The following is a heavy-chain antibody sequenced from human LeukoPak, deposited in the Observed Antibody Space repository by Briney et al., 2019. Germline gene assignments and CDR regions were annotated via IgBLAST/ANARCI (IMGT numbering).Heavy chain of an antibody. CDR1: GFTFSSYT. V-gene: IGHV3-48*02. J-gene: IGHJ4*02. CDR2: VSASSDI. Sequence: GGSLTLSCSASGFTFSSYTMNWVPQAPGKGLQWVSTVSASSDIHYSDSVKGRFTISRDNARNSLYLQMNSLRDEDTAVYYCARDALHTAHFDYWGQGTLVTVSS. CDR3: ARDALHTAHFDY. D-gene: IGHD5-18*01.